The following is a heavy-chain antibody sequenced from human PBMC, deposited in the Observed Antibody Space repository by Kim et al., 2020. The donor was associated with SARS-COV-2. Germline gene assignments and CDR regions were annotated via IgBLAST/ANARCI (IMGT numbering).Heavy chain of an antibody. CDR3: ARAYDSGGYGPYYYGMDG. CDR1: GGTFRSYA. CDR2: IIPVFRTT. V-gene: IGHV1-69*13. J-gene: IGHJ6*02. D-gene: IGHD3-22*01. Sequence: SVKVSCKASGGTFRSYAISWVRQAPGQGLEWVGGIIPVFRTTEYAQKFQGRVTITADEPTSTVYMELSSLRSDDTAVYFCARAYDSGGYGPYYYGMDGRGQGTTVTVSS.